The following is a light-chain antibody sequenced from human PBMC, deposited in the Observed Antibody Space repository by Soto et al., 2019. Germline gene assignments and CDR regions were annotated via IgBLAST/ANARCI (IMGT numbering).Light chain of an antibody. J-gene: IGLJ2*01. CDR3: SSYTSSSTLGVV. V-gene: IGLV2-14*01. CDR2: EVS. Sequence: QSALTQPASVSGSPGQSITISCTGTSSDVGGYNYVSWYQQHPVKAPKLMIYEVSNRPSGVSNRFSGSKSGNTASLTISGLQAEDEADYYCSSYTSSSTLGVVFGGGTKVTVL. CDR1: SSDVGGYNY.